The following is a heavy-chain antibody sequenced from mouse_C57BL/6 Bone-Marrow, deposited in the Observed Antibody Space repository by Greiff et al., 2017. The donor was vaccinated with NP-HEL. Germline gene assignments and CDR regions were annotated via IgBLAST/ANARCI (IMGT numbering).Heavy chain of an antibody. CDR3: TRDYYGSPRYFDV. Sequence: QVQLQQSGAELVRPGASVTLSCKASGYTFTDYEMHWVKQTPVHGLEWIGAIDPETGGTAYNQKFKGKAILTADKSSSTAYMELRSLTSEDSAVYYCTRDYYGSPRYFDVWGTGTTVTVSS. D-gene: IGHD1-1*01. CDR1: GYTFTDYE. V-gene: IGHV1-15*01. J-gene: IGHJ1*03. CDR2: IDPETGGT.